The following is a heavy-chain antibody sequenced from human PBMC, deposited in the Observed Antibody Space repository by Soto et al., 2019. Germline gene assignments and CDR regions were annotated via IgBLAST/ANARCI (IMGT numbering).Heavy chain of an antibody. CDR1: GFTFSSYW. CDR2: IKQDGSEK. J-gene: IGHJ4*02. Sequence: GSLRLSCAASGFTFSSYWMSWVRQAPGKGLEWVANIKQDGSEKYYVDSVKGRFTISXXXXXXSXYMQXXXLRAEDTAVYYCATREPGHYWGQGTLVTVSS. V-gene: IGHV3-7*01. CDR3: ATREPGHY.